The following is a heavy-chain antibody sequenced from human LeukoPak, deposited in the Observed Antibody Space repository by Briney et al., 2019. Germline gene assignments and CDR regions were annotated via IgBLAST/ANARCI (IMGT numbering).Heavy chain of an antibody. Sequence: GSLRLSCAASGFTFSSYAMSWVRQAPGKGLEWVSGILSSGGSTYYADSVKGRFTISRDNAKNTLYLQTSSLRAEDTAVYYCARKASNFDYWGQGTLVTVSS. J-gene: IGHJ4*02. CDR3: ARKASNFDY. CDR2: ILSSGGST. CDR1: GFTFSSYA. V-gene: IGHV3-23*01.